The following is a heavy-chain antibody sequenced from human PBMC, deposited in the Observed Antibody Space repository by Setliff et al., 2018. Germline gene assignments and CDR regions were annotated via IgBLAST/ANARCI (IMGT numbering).Heavy chain of an antibody. V-gene: IGHV4-59*01. CDR2: IHYSGSP. D-gene: IGHD6-13*01. CDR3: ARTMYSSSWYGAFDI. CDR1: GGSISSYY. J-gene: IGHJ3*02. Sequence: ASETLSLTCTVSGGSISSYYWNWIRQPPGKGLEWIGYIHYSGSPNYHPSLKSRVGTSVDTSQNQISLKLSSVTAADTAVYYCARTMYSSSWYGAFDIWGQGTMVTVSS.